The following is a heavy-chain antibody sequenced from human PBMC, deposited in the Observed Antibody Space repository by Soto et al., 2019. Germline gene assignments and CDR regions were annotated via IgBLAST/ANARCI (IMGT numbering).Heavy chain of an antibody. CDR1: GGSGGSFSGYY. V-gene: IGHV4-34*01. D-gene: IGHD3-16*01. Sequence: PSETLSLTCAVYGGSGGSFSGYYWSWIRQPPGKGLEWIGEINHSGSTNYNPSLKSRVAISVDTSKNQFSLKLSSVTAADTAVYYCGIVDMITFGGINGPNDAFDRWGQGKMVTVSS. J-gene: IGHJ3*01. CDR3: GIVDMITFGGINGPNDAFDR. CDR2: INHSGST.